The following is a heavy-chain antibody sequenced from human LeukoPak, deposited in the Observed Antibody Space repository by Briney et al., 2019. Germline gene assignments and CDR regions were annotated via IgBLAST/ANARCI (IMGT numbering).Heavy chain of an antibody. D-gene: IGHD6-19*01. CDR1: GGSISSYY. Sequence: PSETLSLTCTVSGGSISSYYWSWIRQPPGKGLEWIGYIYYSGSTYYNPSLKSRVTISVDTSKNQFSLKLSSVTAADTAVYYCARIIYSSGWYFDYWGQGTLVTVSS. V-gene: IGHV4-59*04. J-gene: IGHJ4*02. CDR2: IYYSGST. CDR3: ARIIYSSGWYFDY.